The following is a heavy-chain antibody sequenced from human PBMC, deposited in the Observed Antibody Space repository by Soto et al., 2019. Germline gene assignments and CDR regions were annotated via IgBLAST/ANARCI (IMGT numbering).Heavy chain of an antibody. CDR2: IYPGDSDT. CDR1: GYSFTSYW. D-gene: IGHD2-8*01. J-gene: IGHJ5*02. Sequence: GESLKISCTGVGYSFTSYWIGWVRQMPGKGLEWMGIIYPGDSDTRYSPSFQGQVTISADKSISTVYLQWSSLKASDTAMYYCAGGYCTHKICDPWFDTWGQGTLVTVSS. CDR3: AGGYCTHKICDPWFDT. V-gene: IGHV5-51*01.